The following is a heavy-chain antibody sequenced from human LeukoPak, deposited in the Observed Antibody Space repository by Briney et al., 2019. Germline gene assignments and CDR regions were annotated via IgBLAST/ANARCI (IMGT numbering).Heavy chain of an antibody. CDR3: ARGLEAGGYYYYMDV. CDR1: GFTFDDYG. Sequence: GGSLRLSCAASGFTFDDYGMSWVRQAPGKGLEWVSGINWNGGSTGYADSVKGRFTISRDNAKNSLYLQMNSLRAEDTALYYCARGLEAGGYYYYMDVRGKGTTVTVSS. CDR2: INWNGGST. V-gene: IGHV3-20*04. J-gene: IGHJ6*03. D-gene: IGHD1-1*01.